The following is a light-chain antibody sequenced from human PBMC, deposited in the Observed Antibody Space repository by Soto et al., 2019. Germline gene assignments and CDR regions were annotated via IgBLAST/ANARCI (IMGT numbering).Light chain of an antibody. J-gene: IGLJ2*01. CDR1: SSNIGSNY. Sequence: QPVLTQPPSASGTPGQRVTISCSGSSSNIGSNYVYWYQQLPRTAPKLLLYRDNQRPSGVPDRSSDSKSGTSASLAISGPRSDDEADYYCAAWDDTLSGVVFGGGTKVTVL. CDR2: RDN. V-gene: IGLV1-47*01. CDR3: AAWDDTLSGVV.